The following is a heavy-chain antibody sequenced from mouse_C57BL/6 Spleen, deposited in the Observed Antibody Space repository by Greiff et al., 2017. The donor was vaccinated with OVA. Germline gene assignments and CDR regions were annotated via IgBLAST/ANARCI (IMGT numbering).Heavy chain of an antibody. CDR1: GYAFTNYL. CDR2: INPGSGGT. D-gene: IGHD1-1*01. CDR3: AREGGYYGSLDY. J-gene: IGHJ2*01. Sequence: QVQLQQSGAELVRPGTSVKVSCKASGYAFTNYLIEWVKQRPGQGLEWIGVINPGSGGTNYNEKFKGQATLTADKSSSTAYMQLSSLTSEDSAVDVCAREGGYYGSLDYWGQGTTLTVSS. V-gene: IGHV1-54*01.